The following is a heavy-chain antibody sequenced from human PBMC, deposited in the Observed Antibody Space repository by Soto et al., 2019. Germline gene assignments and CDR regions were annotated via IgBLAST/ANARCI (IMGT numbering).Heavy chain of an antibody. J-gene: IGHJ4*02. Sequence: SVRVSCKVAGYTFTELSMHWVRQAPGKGLEWMGGFDPEGGETIYAQKFQGRVTMTEDASTDTAYMELRGLRSEDTAVYYCATHYSHFWSGFYNYSGQGTLVTFSS. V-gene: IGHV1-24*01. CDR3: ATHYSHFWSGFYNY. CDR2: FDPEGGET. D-gene: IGHD3-3*01. CDR1: GYTFTELS.